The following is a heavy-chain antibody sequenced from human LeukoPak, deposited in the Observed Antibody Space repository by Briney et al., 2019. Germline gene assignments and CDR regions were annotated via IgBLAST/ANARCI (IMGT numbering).Heavy chain of an antibody. Sequence: GGSLRLSCAASGFTFSSYSMNWVRQAPGKGLEWVSSITSSSYIYYADSVKGRFTISRDNAKNSLYLQMNSLRAEDTAVYYCARGCSGGSCYVGYWGQGTLVTVSS. CDR2: ITSSSYI. D-gene: IGHD2-15*01. J-gene: IGHJ4*02. CDR1: GFTFSSYS. V-gene: IGHV3-21*01. CDR3: ARGCSGGSCYVGY.